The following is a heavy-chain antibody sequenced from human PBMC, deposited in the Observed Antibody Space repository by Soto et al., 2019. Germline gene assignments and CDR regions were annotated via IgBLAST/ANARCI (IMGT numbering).Heavy chain of an antibody. J-gene: IGHJ6*02. V-gene: IGHV5-51*01. Sequence: GESLKISCMGSGYKVSTWHNFTSYWIAWVRQMPGEGLEWMGIIYPGDSDTRYSPSFQGQVTISADKSISTAYLQWSSLKASDTAMYYCARPREAGKYYYGVDVWGQGTTVTVSS. CDR3: ARPREAGKYYYGVDV. D-gene: IGHD6-19*01. CDR2: IYPGDSDT. CDR1: GYKVSTWHNFTSYW.